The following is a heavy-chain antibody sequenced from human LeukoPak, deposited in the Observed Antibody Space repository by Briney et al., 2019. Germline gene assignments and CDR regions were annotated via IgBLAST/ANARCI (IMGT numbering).Heavy chain of an antibody. CDR1: GFIVSGDF. V-gene: IGHV3-74*01. J-gene: IGHJ6*02. D-gene: IGHD5-18*01. CDR3: ARDAVDTANAV. Sequence: PGGSLRLSCAASGFIVSGDFMSWVRQAPGKGLVWVSHINSDGSITSYADSVKGRFTISRDNAKNTLYLQMNSLRAEDTAVYYCARDAVDTANAVWGQGTTVTVSS. CDR2: INSDGSIT.